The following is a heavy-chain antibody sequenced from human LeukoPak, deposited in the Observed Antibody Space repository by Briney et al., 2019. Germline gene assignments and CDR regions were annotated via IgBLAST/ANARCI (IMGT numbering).Heavy chain of an antibody. Sequence: SVKVSCKASGGTFSSYAISRVRQAPGQGLEWMGRIIPILGIANYAQKFQGRVTITADKSTSTAYMELSSLRSEDTAVYYCARANYYDSSGYFKRHDAFDIWGQGTMVTVSS. J-gene: IGHJ3*02. V-gene: IGHV1-69*04. CDR1: GGTFSSYA. CDR3: ARANYYDSSGYFKRHDAFDI. D-gene: IGHD3-22*01. CDR2: IIPILGIA.